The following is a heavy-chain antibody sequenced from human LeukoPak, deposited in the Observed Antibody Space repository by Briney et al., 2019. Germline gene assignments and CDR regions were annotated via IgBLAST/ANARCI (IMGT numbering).Heavy chain of an antibody. CDR3: ARVFSQQLWAFDI. Sequence: SETLSLTCTVSGGSISSYYWSWIRQPPGKGLEWIGNIYYSGSTNYNPSLKSRVTISVDTSKNQFSLKLSSVTAADTAVYYCARVFSQQLWAFDIWGQGTMVTVSS. D-gene: IGHD6-13*01. J-gene: IGHJ3*02. V-gene: IGHV4-59*01. CDR1: GGSISSYY. CDR2: IYYSGST.